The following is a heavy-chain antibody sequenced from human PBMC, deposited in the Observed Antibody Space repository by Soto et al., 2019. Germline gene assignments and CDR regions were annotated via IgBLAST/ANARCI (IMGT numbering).Heavy chain of an antibody. V-gene: IGHV4-4*02. CDR2: IYHSGSA. D-gene: IGHD6-13*01. CDR1: GGSVSSTYW. Sequence: QVALQESGPGLVKPSGTLSLTCAVSGGSVSSTYWWSWVRQPPGKGLEWIGEIYHSGSANYNPSRKNRVTISVDNSKNQFSLNLNSVTAADTAVYYCARYNAASGTYYFDYWGQGTLVTVSS. J-gene: IGHJ4*02. CDR3: ARYNAASGTYYFDY.